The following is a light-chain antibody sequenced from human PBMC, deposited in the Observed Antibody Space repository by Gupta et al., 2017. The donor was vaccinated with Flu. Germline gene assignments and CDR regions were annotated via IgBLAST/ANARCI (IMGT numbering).Light chain of an antibody. CDR3: QQSYSSPYT. J-gene: IGKJ2*01. V-gene: IGKV1-39*01. CDR1: QSIGRF. CDR2: GAS. Sequence: GDRVTITCRASQSIGRFLNGYQQKPGEAPKVLINGASSLQSGVPSTFSGSGSGTDFILTISSLQPEDFATYYCQQSYSSPYTFGQGTKLEI.